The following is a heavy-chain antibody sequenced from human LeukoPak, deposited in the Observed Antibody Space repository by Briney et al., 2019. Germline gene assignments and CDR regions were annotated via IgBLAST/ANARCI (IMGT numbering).Heavy chain of an antibody. V-gene: IGHV4-39*01. CDR3: ARRRYYYDSSGYPFPYYFDY. CDR1: GGSISSSSYY. Sequence: SETLSLTCTVSGGSISSSSYYWGWIRQPPGKGLEWIGSIYYSGSTYYNPSLKSRVTISVDTYKNQFSLKLSSVTAADTAVYYCARRRYYYDSSGYPFPYYFDYWGQGTLVTVSS. CDR2: IYYSGST. D-gene: IGHD3-22*01. J-gene: IGHJ4*02.